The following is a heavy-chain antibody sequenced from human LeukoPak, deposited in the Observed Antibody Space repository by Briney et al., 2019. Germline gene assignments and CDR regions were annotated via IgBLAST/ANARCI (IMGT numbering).Heavy chain of an antibody. J-gene: IGHJ4*02. CDR2: IKQEGRET. Sequence: GGSLTLSCATSGFTFTRYWMTGVRLAPGKGLEWVANIKQEGRETGYVDSVRGRFTISRDNAKNSLSLHMNNLRVEDTAVYYCASGMTAMVYWGQGTLVTVSS. V-gene: IGHV3-7*01. CDR1: GFTFTRYW. D-gene: IGHD4-23*01. CDR3: ASGMTAMVY.